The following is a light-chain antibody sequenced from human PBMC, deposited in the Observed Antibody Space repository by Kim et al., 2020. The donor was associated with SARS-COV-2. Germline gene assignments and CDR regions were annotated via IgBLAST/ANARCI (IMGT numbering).Light chain of an antibody. Sequence: SRGSSPTPFCRAHQSVSSNLAWYQQKPGQAPRLLIYGASTRATGIPARFSGSGSGTEFTLTISSLQSEDVAVYYCQQYNNWPPVTFGGGTKVEIK. CDR2: GAS. J-gene: IGKJ4*01. V-gene: IGKV3-15*01. CDR1: QSVSSN. CDR3: QQYNNWPPVT.